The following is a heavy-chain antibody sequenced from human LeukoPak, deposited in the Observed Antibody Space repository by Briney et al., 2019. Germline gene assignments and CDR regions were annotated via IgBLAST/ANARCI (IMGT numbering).Heavy chain of an antibody. CDR1: GFTFGSYG. CDR2: IWYDGSNK. V-gene: IGHV3-33*01. CDR3: ARGSSTYSSSWGDY. Sequence: GGSLRLSCAASGFTFGSYGMHWARQAPSKGLEWVAVIWYDGSNKYYADSVKGRFTISRDNSKNTLYLQMNSLRAEDTAVYYCARGSSTYSSSWGDYWGQGTLVTVSS. J-gene: IGHJ4*02. D-gene: IGHD6-13*01.